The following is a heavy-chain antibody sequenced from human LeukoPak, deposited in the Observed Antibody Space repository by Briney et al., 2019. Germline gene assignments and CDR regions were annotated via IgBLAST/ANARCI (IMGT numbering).Heavy chain of an antibody. CDR3: ARSQGSTYNPRSGFDY. V-gene: IGHV3-33*01. D-gene: IGHD1-14*01. J-gene: IGHJ4*02. CDR1: GFTFSSYG. Sequence: PGGSLRLSCAASGFTFSSYGIHWVRQAPGKGLEWVTILWYDGNNKYYADSVEGRFTISRDTSKNTVYLQMNSLRPEDTAVYYCARSQGSTYNPRSGFDYWGQGTLVTVSS. CDR2: LWYDGNNK.